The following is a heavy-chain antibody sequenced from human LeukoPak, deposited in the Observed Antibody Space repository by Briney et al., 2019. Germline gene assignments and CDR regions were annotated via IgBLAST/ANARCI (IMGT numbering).Heavy chain of an antibody. CDR2: ISWNSGSI. CDR3: AKGGHGYYYYGMDV. Sequence: PGGSLRLPCAASGFTFDDYAMHLVRQAPGKGLEWVSGISWNSGSIGYADSVKGRFTISRDNAKNSLYLQMNSLRAEDTALYYCAKGGHGYYYYGMDVWGQGTTVTVSS. V-gene: IGHV3-9*01. J-gene: IGHJ6*02. D-gene: IGHD4-17*01. CDR1: GFTFDDYA.